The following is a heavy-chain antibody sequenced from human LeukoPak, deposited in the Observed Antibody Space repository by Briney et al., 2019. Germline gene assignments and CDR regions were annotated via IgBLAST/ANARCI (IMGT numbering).Heavy chain of an antibody. CDR1: GYTFTSYY. V-gene: IGHV1-18*04. CDR3: ARESGYSYGFEAFDI. Sequence: ASVKVSCKASGYTFTSYYMHWVRQAPGQGLEWMGWISAYNGNTNYAQKLQGRVTMTTDTSTSTAYMELRSLRSDDTAVYYCARESGYSYGFEAFDIWGQGTMVTVSS. J-gene: IGHJ3*02. CDR2: ISAYNGNT. D-gene: IGHD5-18*01.